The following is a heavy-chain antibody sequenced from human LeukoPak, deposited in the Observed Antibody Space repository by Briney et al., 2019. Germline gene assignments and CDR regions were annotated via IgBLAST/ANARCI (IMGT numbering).Heavy chain of an antibody. J-gene: IGHJ4*02. D-gene: IGHD5-18*01. V-gene: IGHV1-18*01. CDR3: ARDKEKVGTFMAPDY. CDR2: ISAYNGNT. Sequence: ASVKVSCKTSGYIFTNYGINWVRQAPGQGLEWMGWISAYNGNTKSAQNIQGRVTMTTDTSTSTAYMELRSLRSDDTAVYYCARDKEKVGTFMAPDYWGQGTLVTVSS. CDR1: GYIFTNYG.